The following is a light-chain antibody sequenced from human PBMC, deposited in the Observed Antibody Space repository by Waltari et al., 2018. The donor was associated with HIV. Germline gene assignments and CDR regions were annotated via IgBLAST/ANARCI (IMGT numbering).Light chain of an antibody. CDR1: SSDIGGYGY. Sequence: QSALTQPASMSGSPGQSITISCTGTSSDIGGYGYVSWYQQHPGKVPKLILYGVTERPSGISSRFSGSKSGATAPLTISGLQTEDEADYYCSSYTSSRTLLFGGGTKVTVL. CDR3: SSYTSSRTLL. V-gene: IGLV2-14*03. CDR2: GVT. J-gene: IGLJ2*01.